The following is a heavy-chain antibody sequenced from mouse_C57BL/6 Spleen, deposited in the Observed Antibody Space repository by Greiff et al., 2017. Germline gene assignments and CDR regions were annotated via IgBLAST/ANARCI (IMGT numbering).Heavy chain of an antibody. J-gene: IGHJ2*01. D-gene: IGHD2-5*01. Sequence: VKVVESGAELVKPGASVKISCKASGYAFSSYWMNWVKQRPGKGLEWIGQIYPGDGDTNYNGKFKGKATLTADKSSSTAYMQLSSLTSEDSAVYFCARSDYSNYFDYWGQGTTLTVSS. CDR2: IYPGDGDT. CDR1: GYAFSSYW. CDR3: ARSDYSNYFDY. V-gene: IGHV1-80*01.